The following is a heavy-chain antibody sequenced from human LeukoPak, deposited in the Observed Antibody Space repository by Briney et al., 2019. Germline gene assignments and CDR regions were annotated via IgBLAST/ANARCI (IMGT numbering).Heavy chain of an antibody. Sequence: PGGSLRLSCAASGSTFSDYYMSWIRQAPGKGLEWVSYISSSGSTIYYADSVKGRFTISRDNAKNSLYLQMNSLRAEDTAVYYCARVHGRHYYYYMDVWGQGTLVTVSS. CDR1: GSTFSDYY. V-gene: IGHV3-11*04. CDR2: ISSSGSTI. CDR3: ARVHGRHYYYYMDV. J-gene: IGHJ6*03.